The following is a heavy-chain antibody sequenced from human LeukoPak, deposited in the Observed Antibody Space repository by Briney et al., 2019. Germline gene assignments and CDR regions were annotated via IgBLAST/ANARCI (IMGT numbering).Heavy chain of an antibody. V-gene: IGHV6-1*01. J-gene: IGHJ4*02. CDR2: TYYRSKWYA. D-gene: IGHD6-19*01. CDR1: GDSVSSNSAA. Sequence: SQTLSLTCATSGDSVSSNSAAWNWIRQSPSRGLEWLGRTYYRSKWYADYAVSVRSRISINPDTSKNQFSLHLNAVTPEDTAVYYCGRYTTGWYVDCWGQGTLVTVSS. CDR3: GRYTTGWYVDC.